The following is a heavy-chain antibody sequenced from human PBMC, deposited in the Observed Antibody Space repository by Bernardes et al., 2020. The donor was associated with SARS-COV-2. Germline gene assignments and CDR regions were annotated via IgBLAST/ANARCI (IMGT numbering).Heavy chain of an antibody. Sequence: GGSLRLSCAVSGFIFSSYSMHWVRQAPGKGLEYVSAITPNGVSTYYAESVKGRITISRDNSKNTLYLQMGSLRAEDMAVYYCARGVTWGHMDVWGKGTTVTVSS. D-gene: IGHD2-21*02. CDR1: GFIFSSYS. V-gene: IGHV3-64*02. CDR3: ARGVTWGHMDV. CDR2: ITPNGVST. J-gene: IGHJ6*03.